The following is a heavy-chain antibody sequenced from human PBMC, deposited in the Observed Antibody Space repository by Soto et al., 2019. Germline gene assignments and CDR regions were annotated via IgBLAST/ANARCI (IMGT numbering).Heavy chain of an antibody. D-gene: IGHD2-15*01. CDR2: IIPILGIA. CDR1: GGTFSSYT. J-gene: IGHJ5*02. V-gene: IGHV1-69*02. CDR3: ARARYCSGGSCYWFAP. Sequence: SVKVSCKASGGTFSSYTISWVRQAPGQGLEWMGRIIPILGIANYAQKFQGRVTITADKSTSTAYMELSSLRSEDTAVYYCARARYCSGGSCYWFAPWGQGTLVTVSS.